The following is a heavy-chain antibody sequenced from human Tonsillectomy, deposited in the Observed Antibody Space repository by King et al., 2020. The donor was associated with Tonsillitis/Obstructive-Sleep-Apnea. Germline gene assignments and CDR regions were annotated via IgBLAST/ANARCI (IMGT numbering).Heavy chain of an antibody. V-gene: IGHV4-59*01. CDR1: GGSISSDY. CDR3: ARDAGFCSGSTCYGYGMDV. J-gene: IGHJ6*02. Sequence: LQLQESGPGLVTPSETLSLTCTVSGGSISSDYWSWIRQPPGKGLEWIGHIYYSGTTKYNPSLKSRVTISVDTSKSQFSVNLSSVTAADTAVYYCARDAGFCSGSTCYGYGMDVWGQGTTVTVSS. D-gene: IGHD2-15*01. CDR2: IYYSGTT.